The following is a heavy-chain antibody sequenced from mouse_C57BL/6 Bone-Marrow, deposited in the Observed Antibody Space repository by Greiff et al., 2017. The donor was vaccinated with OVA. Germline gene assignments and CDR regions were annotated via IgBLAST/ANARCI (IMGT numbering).Heavy chain of an antibody. CDR1: GYTFTSYG. Sequence: VQLQQSGAELARPGASVKLSCKASGYTFTSYGISWVKQRPGQGLEWIGEIYPRSGNTYYNEKFKGKATLTADKSSSTAYMELRSLTSEDSAVYVCARSGRGGYAMDYWGQGTSVTVSS. CDR2: IYPRSGNT. J-gene: IGHJ4*01. D-gene: IGHD3-2*02. V-gene: IGHV1-81*01. CDR3: ARSGRGGYAMDY.